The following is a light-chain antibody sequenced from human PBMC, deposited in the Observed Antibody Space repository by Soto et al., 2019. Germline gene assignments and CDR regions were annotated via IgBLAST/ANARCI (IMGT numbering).Light chain of an antibody. CDR1: QGISSY. J-gene: IGKJ4*01. CDR2: AAS. CDR3: QQYYSYPLT. Sequence: IQMTQSPSTLSASVGDTVTITCRASQGISSYLAWYQQKPGKAPKLLIYAASTLQSGVPSRFSGSGSGTDFTLTISCLQSEDFATYYCQQYYSYPLTFGGGTKV. V-gene: IGKV1-8*01.